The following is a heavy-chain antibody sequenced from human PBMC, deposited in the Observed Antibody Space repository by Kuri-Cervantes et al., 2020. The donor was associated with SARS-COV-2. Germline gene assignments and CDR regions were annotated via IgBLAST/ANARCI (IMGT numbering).Heavy chain of an antibody. D-gene: IGHD5/OR15-5a*01. V-gene: IGHV3-48*04. CDR3: ARERVYGTGLDY. CDR1: GFTFSSYA. J-gene: IGHJ4*02. CDR2: ISSSGGTI. Sequence: GESLKISCAASGFTFSSYAMSWVRQAPGKGLEWGSYISSSGGTIYYADSVKGRFTISRDNAKNSLYLQMNSLRAEDTAVYYCARERVYGTGLDYWGQGTLVTVSS.